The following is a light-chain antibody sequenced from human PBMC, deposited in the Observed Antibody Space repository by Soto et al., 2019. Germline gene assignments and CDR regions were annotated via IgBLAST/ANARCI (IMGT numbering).Light chain of an antibody. Sequence: EIVFTQSPGTLSLSPGERATLSCSASQSVSNNYLAWCQQKPGQAPRLLIYGESNRATGNPDRFSGSGSGTDFTLTISRLEPEDFAVYYCQQYGSSGTFGQGTKVDIK. V-gene: IGKV3-20*01. J-gene: IGKJ1*01. CDR2: GES. CDR3: QQYGSSGT. CDR1: QSVSNNY.